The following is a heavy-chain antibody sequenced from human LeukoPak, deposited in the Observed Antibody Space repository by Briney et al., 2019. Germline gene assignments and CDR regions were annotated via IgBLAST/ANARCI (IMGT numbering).Heavy chain of an antibody. CDR2: ISSSGATT. D-gene: IGHD3-22*01. CDR1: GFTFSSYA. V-gene: IGHV3-23*01. Sequence: GGSLRLSCAASGFTFSSYAMSWVRQVPGKGLEWVSAISSSGATTGYADSVKGRFTISRDNSKNTLYLQMNSLRAEDTAVYYCAKDPSYYYDSSGYIDYWGQGTLVTVSS. J-gene: IGHJ4*02. CDR3: AKDPSYYYDSSGYIDY.